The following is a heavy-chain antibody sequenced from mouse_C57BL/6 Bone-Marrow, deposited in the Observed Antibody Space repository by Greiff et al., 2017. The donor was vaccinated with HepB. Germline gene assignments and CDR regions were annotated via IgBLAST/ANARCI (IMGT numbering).Heavy chain of an antibody. CDR3: TTRCGLRREAWFAY. V-gene: IGHV14-4*01. CDR1: VFNIKDDY. D-gene: IGHD2-2*01. Sequence: EVQLQQSGAELVRPGASVKLSCTASVFNIKDDYMHWVKQRPEQGLEWIGWIDPENGDTEYASKFQGKATITADTSSNTAYLQLSSLTSGDTAVYYCTTRCGLRREAWFAYWGQGTLVTVSA. CDR2: IDPENGDT. J-gene: IGHJ3*01.